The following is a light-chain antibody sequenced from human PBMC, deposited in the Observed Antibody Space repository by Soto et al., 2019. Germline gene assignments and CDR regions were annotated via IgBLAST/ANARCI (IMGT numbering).Light chain of an antibody. CDR3: QQSNSSPPT. CDR1: QSITNY. Sequence: DIQMTQSPSALSASVGDRVTITCRASQSITNYLNWYQHKPGQAPNLLIYAASTLQAGVPSRFRGSGSGTDFTLTISSLQPEDFATYFCQQSNSSPPTFGGGTKVYIK. J-gene: IGKJ4*01. V-gene: IGKV1-39*01. CDR2: AAS.